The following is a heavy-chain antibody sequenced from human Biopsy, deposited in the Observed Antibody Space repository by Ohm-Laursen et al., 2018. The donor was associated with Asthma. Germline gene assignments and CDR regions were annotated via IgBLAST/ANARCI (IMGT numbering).Heavy chain of an antibody. Sequence: SDTLSLTCAVSGGSISDYYKTWFRQPPGKGLEWIGYIYYSGSTNYNPSLKSRVTISEDTSKNQFSLKLTSVTAADTAVYYCARGVITSWFDPWGQGTLVTVSS. CDR2: IYYSGST. V-gene: IGHV4-59*07. CDR1: GGSISDYY. J-gene: IGHJ5*02. D-gene: IGHD3-16*02. CDR3: ARGVITSWFDP.